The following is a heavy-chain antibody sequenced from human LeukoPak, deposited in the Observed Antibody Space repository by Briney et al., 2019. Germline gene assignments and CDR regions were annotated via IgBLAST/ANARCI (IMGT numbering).Heavy chain of an antibody. V-gene: IGHV1-24*01. CDR1: GYTLTELS. J-gene: IGHJ1*01. D-gene: IGHD2-15*01. CDR2: FDPEDGET. Sequence: ASVKVSCKVSGYTLTELSMHWVRQAPGKGLEWMGGFDPEDGETIYAQKFQGRVTMTEDTSTDTAYMELSSLRSEDTAVYYCATSPIRYCSGGSCYSGVPDFQHWGQSTLVTVSS. CDR3: ATSPIRYCSGGSCYSGVPDFQH.